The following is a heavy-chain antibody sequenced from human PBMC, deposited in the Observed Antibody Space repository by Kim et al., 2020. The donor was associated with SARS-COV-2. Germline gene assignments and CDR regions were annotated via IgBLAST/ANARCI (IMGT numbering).Heavy chain of an antibody. J-gene: IGHJ4*02. CDR1: GFTFSSYE. Sequence: GGSLRLSCAASGFTFSSYEMNWVRQAPGKGPEWVSYISSSGSTIYYADSVKGRFTISRDNAKNSLYLQMNSLRAEDTAVYYCARDSPRMGPKYYYDSSGYFTPFDYWGQGTLVTVSS. V-gene: IGHV3-48*03. CDR2: ISSSGSTI. D-gene: IGHD3-22*01. CDR3: ARDSPRMGPKYYYDSSGYFTPFDY.